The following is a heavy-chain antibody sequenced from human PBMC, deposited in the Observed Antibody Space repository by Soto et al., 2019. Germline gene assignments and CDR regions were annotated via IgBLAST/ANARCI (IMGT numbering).Heavy chain of an antibody. D-gene: IGHD2-8*01. CDR2: INWDSEDI. J-gene: IGHJ4*02. V-gene: IGHV3-9*01. CDR1: GINFDDFA. Sequence: VQLVESGGGLVQPGGSRRLSCVVSGINFDDFAMHWVRQVLGKGLEWVSGINWDSEDIGYADSVKGRFTISRDNAKNSLYLQMNSLKAEDTALYYCAKDTAPGFYDANGHLDSWGQGTPVTVSS. CDR3: AKDTAPGFYDANGHLDS.